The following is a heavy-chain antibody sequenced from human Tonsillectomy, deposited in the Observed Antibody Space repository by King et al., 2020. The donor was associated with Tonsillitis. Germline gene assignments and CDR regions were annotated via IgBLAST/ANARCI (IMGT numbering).Heavy chain of an antibody. Sequence: HVQLQESGPGLVKPSGTLSLTCVVSGDSISSSNWWSWVRQPPGKGLEWIGEIYHSGSTYYNPSLKSRVTISVDKSKNQFSLKLSSVTAADTAVYYCARGESSGYYGSNYFDYWGQGTLVTVSS. CDR2: IYHSGST. D-gene: IGHD3-22*01. J-gene: IGHJ4*02. V-gene: IGHV4-4*02. CDR1: GDSISSSNW. CDR3: ARGESSGYYGSNYFDY.